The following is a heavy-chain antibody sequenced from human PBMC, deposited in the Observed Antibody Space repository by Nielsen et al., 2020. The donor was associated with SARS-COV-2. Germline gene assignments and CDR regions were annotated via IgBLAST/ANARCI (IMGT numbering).Heavy chain of an antibody. J-gene: IGHJ6*02. Sequence: GGSLRLSCTASGFTFSDYAMSWFRQAPGKGLEWVGFIRSKAYGGTTEYAASVKGRFTISRDDSKSIAYLQMNSLKTEDTAVYYCTSQLLWFGGLDVWGQGTTVTVSS. CDR2: IRSKAYGGTT. CDR3: TSQLLWFGGLDV. CDR1: GFTFSDYA. V-gene: IGHV3-49*03. D-gene: IGHD3-10*01.